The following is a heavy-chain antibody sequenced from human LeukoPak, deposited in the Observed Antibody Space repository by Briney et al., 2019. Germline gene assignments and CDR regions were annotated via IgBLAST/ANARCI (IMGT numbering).Heavy chain of an antibody. CDR2: ISSTSAYI. Sequence: GGSLRLSCSASGFNFDIYSMIWVRQAPGRGLEWVSSISSTSAYIFYAGSVKGRFTVNRDNAKNSVYLQMSSLRDEDTALYYCAKVGPQGGLHIDYWGQGTQVTVSS. D-gene: IGHD1-26*01. J-gene: IGHJ4*02. V-gene: IGHV3-21*01. CDR3: AKVGPQGGLHIDY. CDR1: GFNFDIYS.